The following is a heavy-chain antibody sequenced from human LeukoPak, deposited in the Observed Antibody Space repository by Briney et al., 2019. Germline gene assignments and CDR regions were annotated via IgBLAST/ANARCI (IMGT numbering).Heavy chain of an antibody. J-gene: IGHJ6*03. CDR3: ARVTSYYYMDV. V-gene: IGHV4-38-2*02. CDR2: INHSGST. CDR1: GYSISSGYY. Sequence: SETLSLTCTVSGYSISSGYYWSWIRQPPGKGLEWIGEINHSGSTNYNPSLKSRVTISVDTSKNQFSLKLSSVTAADTAVYYCARVTSYYYMDVWGKGTTVTVSS.